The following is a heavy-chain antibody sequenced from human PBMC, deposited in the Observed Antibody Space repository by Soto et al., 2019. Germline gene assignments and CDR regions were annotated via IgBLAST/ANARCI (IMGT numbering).Heavy chain of an antibody. V-gene: IGHV2-5*02. CDR3: AHSSLGVAARRDLAIDY. D-gene: IGHD6-6*01. CDR1: GFSLSTSGVG. CDR2: IYWDDDY. J-gene: IGHJ4*02. Sequence: SGPTLVNPTPTLTLTCTFSGFSLSTSGVGVGWIRQPPGKALEWLALIYWDDDYRYSPSLKNKLTITKDTSKNQVVLTMTNMDPVDTATYYCAHSSLGVAARRDLAIDYWGQGTLVTVSS.